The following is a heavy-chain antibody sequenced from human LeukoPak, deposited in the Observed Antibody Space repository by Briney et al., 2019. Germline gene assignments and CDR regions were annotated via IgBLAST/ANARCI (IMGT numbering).Heavy chain of an antibody. CDR2: IIPIFGTA. V-gene: IGHV1-69*01. CDR1: GGTSSSYA. CDR3: ARGPRSYYDILTGYYPFDY. J-gene: IGHJ4*02. Sequence: SVKVSCKASGGTSSSYAISWVRQAPGQGLEWMGGIIPIFGTANYAQKFQGRVTITADESTSTAYMELSSLRSEDTAVYYCARGPRSYYDILTGYYPFDYWGQGTLVTVSS. D-gene: IGHD3-9*01.